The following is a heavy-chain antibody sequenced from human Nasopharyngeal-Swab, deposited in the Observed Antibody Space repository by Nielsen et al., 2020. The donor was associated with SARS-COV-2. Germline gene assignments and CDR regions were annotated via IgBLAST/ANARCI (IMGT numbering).Heavy chain of an antibody. CDR2: INPNSGGT. J-gene: IGHJ6*02. V-gene: IGHV1-2*02. CDR1: GYTFTGYY. D-gene: IGHD3-10*01. CDR3: AREGNYDGSGSYYNRYYGMDV. Sequence: ASVKVSCKASGYTFTGYYMHWVRQAPGQGLEWMGWINPNSGGTNYAQKFQGRVTMTRDTSISTAYMELSRLRSDDTAVYYCAREGNYDGSGSYYNRYYGMDVWGQGTTVTVSS.